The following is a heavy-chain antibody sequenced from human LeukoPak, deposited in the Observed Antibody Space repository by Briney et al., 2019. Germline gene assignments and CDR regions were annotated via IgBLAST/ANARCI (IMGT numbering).Heavy chain of an antibody. D-gene: IGHD3-10*01. CDR1: GFTFSSYG. Sequence: GGSLRLSCAASGFTFSSYGMHWVRQAPGKGLEWVAVIWYVGSNKYYADSVKGRFTISRDNSKNTLYLQMNSLRAEDTAVYYCAKAGGSGPTDYWGQGTLVTVSS. V-gene: IGHV3-33*06. J-gene: IGHJ4*02. CDR2: IWYVGSNK. CDR3: AKAGGSGPTDY.